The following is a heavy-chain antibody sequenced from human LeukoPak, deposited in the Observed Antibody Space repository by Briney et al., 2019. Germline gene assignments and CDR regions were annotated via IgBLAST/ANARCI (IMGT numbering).Heavy chain of an antibody. J-gene: IGHJ4*02. D-gene: IGHD1-26*01. CDR1: GGSIRSSYYY. CDR3: ARGVGATSPFDY. V-gene: IGHV4-39*07. Sequence: SETLSLTCTVSGGSIRSSYYYWGWIRQPPGKGLEWIGSIYDSGSTYYNPSLKSRVTISVDTSKNQFSLKLSSVTAADTAVYYCARGVGATSPFDYWGQGTLVTVSS. CDR2: IYDSGST.